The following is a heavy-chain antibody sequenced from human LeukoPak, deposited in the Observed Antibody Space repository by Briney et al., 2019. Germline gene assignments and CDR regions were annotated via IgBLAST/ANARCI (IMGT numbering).Heavy chain of an antibody. CDR1: GDSVSSNNAA. V-gene: IGHV6-1*01. CDR3: ARDGDEYDTFDI. D-gene: IGHD7-27*01. Sequence: SQTLSLTCAIFGDSVSSNNAAWNWFRQSPSRGLEWLGRTYYRSRWYNDYAMSVKSRITINPDTSKNQFSLQLNSVTPEDTAVYYCARDGDEYDTFDIWGQGTKVIVSS. J-gene: IGHJ3*02. CDR2: TYYRSRWYN.